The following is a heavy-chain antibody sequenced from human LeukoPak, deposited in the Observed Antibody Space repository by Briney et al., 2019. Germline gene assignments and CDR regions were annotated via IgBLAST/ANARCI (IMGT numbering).Heavy chain of an antibody. V-gene: IGHV4-39*07. J-gene: IGHJ5*02. CDR2: IYYSGST. CDR3: ARGPGIVGATTLRWFDP. CDR1: GDSISSSSYY. D-gene: IGHD1-26*01. Sequence: SVTLSLTCTVSGDSISSSSYYWGWIRQPPGKGLEWIGSIYYSGSTNYNPSLKSRVTISVDTSKNQFSLKLSSVTAADTAVYYCARGPGIVGATTLRWFDPWGQGTLVTVSS.